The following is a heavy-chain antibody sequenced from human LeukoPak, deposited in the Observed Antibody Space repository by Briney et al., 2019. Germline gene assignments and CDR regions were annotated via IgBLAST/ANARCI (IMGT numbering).Heavy chain of an antibody. CDR1: GYTFTGYY. D-gene: IGHD3-16*01. Sequence: ASVKVSCKASGYTFTGYYMHWVRQAPGQGLEWMGWINPNSGGTNYAQKFQGRVTMTRDMSTSTVYMELSSLRSEDTAAYYCARDRGGLFYFDYWGQGTLVTVSS. J-gene: IGHJ4*02. CDR3: ARDRGGLFYFDY. V-gene: IGHV1-2*02. CDR2: INPNSGGT.